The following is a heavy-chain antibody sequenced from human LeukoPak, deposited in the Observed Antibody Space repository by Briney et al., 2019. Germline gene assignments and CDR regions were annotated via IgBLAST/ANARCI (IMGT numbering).Heavy chain of an antibody. J-gene: IGHJ5*02. CDR1: GYIFSTYK. V-gene: IGHV1-3*01. Sequence: ASVKVSCKASGYIFSTYKIHWVRQAPGQRLEWMGWINVGNDNKIYSQKFQDRFTITKDTPASTVYMELSSLRSEDTAVYYCASENRFDPWGQGTLVTVSS. CDR2: INVGNDNK. CDR3: ASENRFDP.